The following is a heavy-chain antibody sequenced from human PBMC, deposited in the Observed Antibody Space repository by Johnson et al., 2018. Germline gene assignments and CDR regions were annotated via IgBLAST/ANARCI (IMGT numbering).Heavy chain of an antibody. D-gene: IGHD3-10*01. CDR1: GFTFSSYA. J-gene: IGHJ6*03. Sequence: QVQLQEAGGGVVQPGRSLRLSCAASGFTFSSYAMHWVRQAPGKGLKWVAVISYDGSNKYYADSVKGRFTIARDNSKNTLYLQMNSLRAEDTAVYYCARDQGSGSPEYYYMDVWGKGTTVTVSS. V-gene: IGHV3-30-3*01. CDR3: ARDQGSGSPEYYYMDV. CDR2: ISYDGSNK.